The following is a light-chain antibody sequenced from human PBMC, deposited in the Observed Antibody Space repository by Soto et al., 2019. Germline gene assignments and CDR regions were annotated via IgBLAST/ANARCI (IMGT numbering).Light chain of an antibody. Sequence: EIVFTQSPGTLSLSPGERATLSCRASQSVGSNFLAWDQQKPGQAPRILIFGASSRDTGLPDRFSGSGSGTDFTLTISRLEPEDFEVYYCQQYGSSPGTFGQGTKVDI. CDR3: QQYGSSPGT. V-gene: IGKV3-20*01. J-gene: IGKJ1*01. CDR1: QSVGSNF. CDR2: GAS.